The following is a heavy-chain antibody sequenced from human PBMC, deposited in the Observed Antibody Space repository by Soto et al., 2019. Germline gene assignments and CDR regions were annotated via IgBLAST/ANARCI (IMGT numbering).Heavy chain of an antibody. CDR1: GYIFTNYY. CDR2: LTPSDGGT. V-gene: IGHV1-46*01. Sequence: QVQLLQSGAEVKTPGATVKVSCKTSGYIFTNYYMHWVRQAPGQGLEWMGRLTPSDGGTVYAPKFQARITVTRDSSTTAVYMELSSLRFDETAIYWCASAPRSTPSGDLDYWGQGTLVTVSS. J-gene: IGHJ4*02. D-gene: IGHD2-15*01. CDR3: ASAPRSTPSGDLDY.